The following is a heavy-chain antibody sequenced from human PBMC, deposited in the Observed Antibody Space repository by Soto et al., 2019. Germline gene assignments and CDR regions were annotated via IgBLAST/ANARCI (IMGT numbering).Heavy chain of an antibody. Sequence: ASGLTLVTPTQPLRLTCPFSGFSLSTSGMCVSWIRQPPGKALEWLALIDWDDDKYYSTSLKTRLTISKDTSKNQVVLTMTNMDPVDTATYYCARNIETLPCVRGGFDYWGQGTLVTVPS. V-gene: IGHV2-70*01. D-gene: IGHD5-12*01. CDR2: IDWDDDK. CDR1: GFSLSTSGMC. J-gene: IGHJ4*02. CDR3: ARNIETLPCVRGGFDY.